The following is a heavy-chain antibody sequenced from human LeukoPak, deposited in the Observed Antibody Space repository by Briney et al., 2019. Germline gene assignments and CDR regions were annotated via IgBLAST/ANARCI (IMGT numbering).Heavy chain of an antibody. CDR2: ITLNTGGT. Sequence: ASVKLSCKASGYTFTGFYIDWVRRAPGQGLEWMGWITLNTGGTDYAQRFQGSIIMTRDTSITTAYMELSSLTSDDTAIYYCASRPDTSSVTLFDYWGQGAPVTVSS. J-gene: IGHJ4*02. D-gene: IGHD6-19*01. V-gene: IGHV1-2*02. CDR1: GYTFTGFY. CDR3: ASRPDTSSVTLFDY.